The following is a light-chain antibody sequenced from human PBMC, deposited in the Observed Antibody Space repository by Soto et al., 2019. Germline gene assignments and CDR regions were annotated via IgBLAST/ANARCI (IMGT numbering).Light chain of an antibody. V-gene: IGKV3-20*01. Sequence: ELVLTQSPGTLSLSPGDRATLSCRASLSLPSRSLAWYQQRPGQAPRVLSSAASTRAADIPDRFSGSGSGTDFTLTINRLEPEDFAVYYCQQYDYSPRTFGQGTKVEVK. CDR3: QQYDYSPRT. CDR2: AAS. J-gene: IGKJ1*01. CDR1: LSLPSRS.